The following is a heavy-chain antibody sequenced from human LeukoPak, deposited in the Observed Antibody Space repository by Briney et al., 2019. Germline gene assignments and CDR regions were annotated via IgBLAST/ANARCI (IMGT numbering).Heavy chain of an antibody. CDR3: ARAGSSSWPYNWFDP. Sequence: PGGSLRLSCAASGFTFSDYYMSWIRQAPGKGLEWVSYISSSGSTIYYADSVKGRFTISRDNAKNSLYLQMNSLRAEDTAVYYCARAGSSSWPYNWFDPWGQGTLVTVSS. D-gene: IGHD6-13*01. CDR2: ISSSGSTI. CDR1: GFTFSDYY. J-gene: IGHJ5*02. V-gene: IGHV3-11*04.